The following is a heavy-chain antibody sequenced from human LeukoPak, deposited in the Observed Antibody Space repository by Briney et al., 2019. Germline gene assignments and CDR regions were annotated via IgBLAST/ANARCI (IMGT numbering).Heavy chain of an antibody. V-gene: IGHV3-21*01. CDR3: ARVEGYSSSAFDY. CDR2: ISSSSSYI. Sequence: PGVSLRLSCAASGFTFSSYSKNWVRQAPGKGLEWVSSISSSSSYIYYADSVKGRFTISRDNAKNSLYLQMNSLRAEDTAVYYCARVEGYSSSAFDYWGQGTLVTVSS. D-gene: IGHD6-6*01. CDR1: GFTFSSYS. J-gene: IGHJ4*02.